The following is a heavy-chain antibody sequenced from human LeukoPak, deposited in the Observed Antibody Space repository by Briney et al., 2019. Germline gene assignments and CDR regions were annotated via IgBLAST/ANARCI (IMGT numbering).Heavy chain of an antibody. CDR1: GYTFTGYY. J-gene: IGHJ4*02. CDR3: ARDLHGSELGIDY. CDR2: INPNSGGT. V-gene: IGHV1-2*02. D-gene: IGHD1-26*01. Sequence: ASVKVSCKASGYTFTGYYMHWVRQAPGQGMEWMGWINPNSGGTNYAQKFQGRVTMTRDTSISTAYMELSRLRSDDTAVYYCARDLHGSELGIDYWAQGTLVSVSS.